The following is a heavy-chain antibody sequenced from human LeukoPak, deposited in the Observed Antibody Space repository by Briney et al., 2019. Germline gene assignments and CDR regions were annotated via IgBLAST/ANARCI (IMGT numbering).Heavy chain of an antibody. D-gene: IGHD6-19*01. Sequence: GGSLILSCAASGFTFSSYSMNWVRQAPGKGLEWVSSISSSSSYIYYADSVKGRFTISRDNAKNSLYLQMNSLRAEDTAVYYCARDAGYSSGWYDYWGQGTLVTVSS. CDR2: ISSSSSYI. CDR3: ARDAGYSSGWYDY. J-gene: IGHJ4*02. CDR1: GFTFSSYS. V-gene: IGHV3-21*01.